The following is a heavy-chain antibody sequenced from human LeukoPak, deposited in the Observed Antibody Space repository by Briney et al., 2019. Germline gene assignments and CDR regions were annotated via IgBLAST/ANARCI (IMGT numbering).Heavy chain of an antibody. CDR1: EFTFSSYS. Sequence: GGSLRLSCAASEFTFSSYSMNWVRQAPGKGLQWVSYTTGSGSGIHYADSVKGRFTISRDNAKNTLYLQMNSLRDEDTAVYYCAKGYYGSGSYGLVAFDIWGQGTMVTVSS. V-gene: IGHV3-48*02. J-gene: IGHJ3*02. CDR2: TTGSGSGI. D-gene: IGHD3-10*01. CDR3: AKGYYGSGSYGLVAFDI.